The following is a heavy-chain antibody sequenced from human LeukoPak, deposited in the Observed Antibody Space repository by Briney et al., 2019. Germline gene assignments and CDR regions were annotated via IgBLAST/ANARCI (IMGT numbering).Heavy chain of an antibody. V-gene: IGHV3-23*01. CDR2: ISASGGST. CDR3: AKDGGKAAAGTFDY. CDR1: GFTFSSSA. J-gene: IGHJ4*02. D-gene: IGHD6-13*01. Sequence: GGSLRLSCAASGFTFSSSAMSWVRQVPGKGLEWVSGISASGGSTSYADSVRGRFTISRDNSKNTLYLQMNSLRPEDTAVYYCAKDGGKAAAGTFDYWGQGTLVTVSS.